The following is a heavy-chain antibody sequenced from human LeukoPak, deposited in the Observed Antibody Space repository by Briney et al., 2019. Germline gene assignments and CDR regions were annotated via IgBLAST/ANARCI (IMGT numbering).Heavy chain of an antibody. Sequence: GGSLRLSCAASGFTFSSYEMNWVRQAPGKGLEWVSYISSSGSTIYYADSVKGRFTISRGNAKNSLYLQMNSLRAEDTAVYYCARRSYGMDVWGQGTTVTVSS. CDR3: ARRSYGMDV. V-gene: IGHV3-48*03. CDR2: ISSSGSTI. CDR1: GFTFSSYE. J-gene: IGHJ6*02.